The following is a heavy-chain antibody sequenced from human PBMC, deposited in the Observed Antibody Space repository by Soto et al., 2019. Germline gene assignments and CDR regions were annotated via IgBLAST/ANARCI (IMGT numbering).Heavy chain of an antibody. Sequence: SETLSLTCDVFGDSVNSDNYYWTWIRQPPGKDLEWIGNIYFSGSTYYNTSLNSRVTLSIDTSKNHFSLKLTSVTAADTAMYYCARHRAVAGLAYWGQGTLVTVSS. J-gene: IGHJ4*02. CDR1: GDSVNSDNYY. D-gene: IGHD6-19*01. CDR2: IYFSGST. CDR3: ARHRAVAGLAY. V-gene: IGHV4-39*01.